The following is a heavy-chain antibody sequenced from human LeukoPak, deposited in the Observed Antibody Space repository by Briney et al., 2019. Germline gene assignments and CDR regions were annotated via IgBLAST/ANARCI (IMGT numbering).Heavy chain of an antibody. V-gene: IGHV1-24*01. CDR3: ATAKVFCSGGSCRNYYFDY. Sequence: ASVKVSCKVSGYTLTELSMHWVRQAPGKGLEWMGGFDPEDGETIYAQKFQGRVTMTEDTSTDTAYMELSSLRSEDTAVYYCATAKVFCSGGSCRNYYFDYWGPGTLVTVSS. J-gene: IGHJ4*02. CDR2: FDPEDGET. D-gene: IGHD2-15*01. CDR1: GYTLTELS.